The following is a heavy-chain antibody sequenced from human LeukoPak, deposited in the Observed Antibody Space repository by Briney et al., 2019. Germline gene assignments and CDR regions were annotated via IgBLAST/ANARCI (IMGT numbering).Heavy chain of an antibody. V-gene: IGHV1-69*13. J-gene: IGHJ6*03. CDR2: IIPIFGTA. CDR1: GGTFRSYA. Sequence: SVKVSXKASGGTFRSYAISGVRQAPAQGLEWTGGIIPIFGTANYSQKFQGRVTITADESTSTAYMELSSLRSEDTAVYYCARAMIRGVRPPYYYYYYMDAWGKGTTVTVSS. D-gene: IGHD3-10*01. CDR3: ARAMIRGVRPPYYYYYYMDA.